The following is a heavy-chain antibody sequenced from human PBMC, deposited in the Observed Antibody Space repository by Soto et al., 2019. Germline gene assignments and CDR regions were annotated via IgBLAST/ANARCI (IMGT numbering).Heavy chain of an antibody. CDR1: GYSFTSYW. J-gene: IGHJ4*02. CDR2: IYPGDSNT. CDR3: ARQDYYVSWSYSIYFSDY. V-gene: IGHV5-51*01. Sequence: GESLKISCKGSGYSFTSYWIGWVRQMPGKGLEWMAVIYPGDSNTRYSPSFQGQVTISVDKSINTAYLKWSSLKASDTAMYYCARQDYYVSWSYSIYFSDYWGQGTLVTVSS. D-gene: IGHD3-10*01.